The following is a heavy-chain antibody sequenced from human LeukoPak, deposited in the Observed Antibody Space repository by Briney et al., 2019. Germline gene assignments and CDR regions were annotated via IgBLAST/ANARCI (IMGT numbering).Heavy chain of an antibody. CDR3: AKEFGQLVQDYYYYYMDV. Sequence: GGSLRLSCAASGFTFSSYGMHWVRQAPGKGLEWVAFIRYDGSNKYYADSVKGRFTISRDNSKNTLYLQMSSLRAEDTAVYYCAKEFGQLVQDYYYYYMDVWGKGTTVTVSS. V-gene: IGHV3-30*02. CDR2: IRYDGSNK. CDR1: GFTFSSYG. D-gene: IGHD6-13*01. J-gene: IGHJ6*03.